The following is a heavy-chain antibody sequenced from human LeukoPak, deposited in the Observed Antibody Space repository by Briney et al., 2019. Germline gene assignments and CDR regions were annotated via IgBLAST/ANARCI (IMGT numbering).Heavy chain of an antibody. CDR3: ARHPELYFFDY. J-gene: IGHJ4*02. CDR2: ISYSGST. D-gene: IGHD3-10*01. Sequence: NPSETLSLTCTVSGASISSYYWSWIRQPPGKGLEWIGYISYSGSTNYNPSLKSRVTISADTSKNQVSLTLSSVTAAGTAVYYCARHPELYFFDYWGQGTLVTVSS. CDR1: GASISSYY. V-gene: IGHV4-59*08.